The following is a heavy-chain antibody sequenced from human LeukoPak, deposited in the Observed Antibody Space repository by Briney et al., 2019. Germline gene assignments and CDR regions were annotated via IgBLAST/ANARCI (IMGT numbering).Heavy chain of an antibody. J-gene: IGHJ4*02. CDR3: AKDYDILTRYNFDY. CDR1: GFTFSSYA. D-gene: IGHD3-9*01. Sequence: PGGSLRLSCAASGFTFSSYAMHWVRQAPGKGLEWVAVISYDGSNKYYADSVKGRFTISRDNSKNTLYLQMNSLRAEDTAVYYCAKDYDILTRYNFDYWGQGTLVTVSS. V-gene: IGHV3-30*04. CDR2: ISYDGSNK.